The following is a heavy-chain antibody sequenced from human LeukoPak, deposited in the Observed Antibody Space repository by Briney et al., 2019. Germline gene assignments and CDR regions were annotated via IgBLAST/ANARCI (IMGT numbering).Heavy chain of an antibody. CDR1: GGTFSSYA. CDR3: ARGGQIAAPFDY. J-gene: IGHJ4*02. D-gene: IGHD6-13*01. Sequence: ASVKVSCKASGGTFSSYAISWVRQAPGQGLEWMGGIIPIFGTANYAQKFQGRVTITADESTSTAYMELSSLRSEDTAVYYCARGGQIAAPFDYWGQGTLVTVSS. CDR2: IIPIFGTA. V-gene: IGHV1-69*13.